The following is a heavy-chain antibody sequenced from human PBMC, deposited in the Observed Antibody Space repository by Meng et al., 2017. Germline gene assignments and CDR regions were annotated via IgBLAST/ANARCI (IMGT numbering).Heavy chain of an antibody. D-gene: IGHD3-22*01. Sequence: QEALVKAGGEVKRLGSWVKVPSRASGGTFSSYAFSWVRQAPGQGLEWMGGIIPIFGTANYAQKFQGRVTITADKSTSTAYMELSSLRSEDTAVYYCARARGSSGYYAFDYWGQGTLVTVSS. CDR1: GGTFSSYA. V-gene: IGHV1-69*06. CDR2: IIPIFGTA. J-gene: IGHJ4*02. CDR3: ARARGSSGYYAFDY.